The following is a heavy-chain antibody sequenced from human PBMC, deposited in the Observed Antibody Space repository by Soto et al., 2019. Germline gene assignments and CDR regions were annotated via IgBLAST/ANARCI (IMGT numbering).Heavy chain of an antibody. CDR1: DGSFSGYY. V-gene: IGHV4-34*02. Sequence: QVQLQQRGAGLWKPSETLSLTCTVSDGSFSGYYWSWIRQPPGKGLEWIGDIDHSGSTHYSPSLKSRLTMSVDTSKNQFSLHLTSVTAADTALYSCSRGRPPRSWGQGTLVTVSS. CDR3: SRGRPPRS. J-gene: IGHJ5*02. CDR2: IDHSGST.